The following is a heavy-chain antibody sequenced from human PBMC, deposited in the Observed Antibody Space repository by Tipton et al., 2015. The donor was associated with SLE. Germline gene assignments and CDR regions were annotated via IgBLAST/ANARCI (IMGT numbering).Heavy chain of an antibody. CDR3: AKDTYFNDAFDI. Sequence: RSLRLSCAASGFTFDDYAMRWVRQAPGKGLEWVSGISWNSGSIGYADSVKGRFTISRDNAKNSLYLQMNSLRAEDTALYYCAKDTYFNDAFDIWGQGTMVTVSS. V-gene: IGHV3-9*01. CDR2: ISWNSGSI. D-gene: IGHD2-21*01. CDR1: GFTFDDYA. J-gene: IGHJ3*02.